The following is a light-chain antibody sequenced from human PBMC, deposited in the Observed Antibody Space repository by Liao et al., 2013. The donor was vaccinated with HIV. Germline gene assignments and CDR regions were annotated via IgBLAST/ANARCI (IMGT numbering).Light chain of an antibody. CDR1: DLGDKY. CDR2: QDR. CDR3: QVWDSDSDHVI. Sequence: SYELTQPPSVSVSPGQTASITCSGDDLGDKYACWYQQKPGQSPVLVISQDRKRPSGIPERFSGSNSGSTATLTISGTQAMDEADYYCQVWDSDSDHVIFGGGTKLTVL. J-gene: IGLJ2*01. V-gene: IGLV3-1*01.